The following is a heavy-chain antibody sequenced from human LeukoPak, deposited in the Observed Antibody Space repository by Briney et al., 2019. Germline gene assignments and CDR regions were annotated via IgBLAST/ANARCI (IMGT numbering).Heavy chain of an antibody. CDR3: LVVVVAANFDY. D-gene: IGHD2-15*01. V-gene: IGHV3-21*01. CDR2: ISSSSSYI. J-gene: IGHJ4*02. CDR1: GFSVDDYY. Sequence: RGSLRLSCAVSGFSVDDYYMNWARQAPGKGLEWVSSISSSSSYIYYADSVKGRFTISRDNAKNSLYLQMNSLRAEDTAVYYCLVVVVAANFDYWGQGTLVTVSS.